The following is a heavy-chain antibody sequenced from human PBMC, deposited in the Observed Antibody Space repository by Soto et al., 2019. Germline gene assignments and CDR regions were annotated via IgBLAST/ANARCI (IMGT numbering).Heavy chain of an antibody. CDR2: ISGSGGST. V-gene: IGHV3-23*01. CDR1: GFTFSSYA. D-gene: IGHD3-22*01. CDR3: ANIWGSSGSLDAFDI. Sequence: GXSLRLSCAASGFTFSSYAMSWVRQAPGKGLEWVSAISGSGGSTYYADSVKGRFTISRDNSKNTLYLQMNSLRAEDTAVYYCANIWGSSGSLDAFDIWGQGTMVTVSS. J-gene: IGHJ3*02.